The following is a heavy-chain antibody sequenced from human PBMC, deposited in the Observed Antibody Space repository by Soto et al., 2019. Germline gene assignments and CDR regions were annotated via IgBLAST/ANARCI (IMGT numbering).Heavy chain of an antibody. J-gene: IGHJ4*02. V-gene: IGHV1-69*13. CDR1: GGTFSSYA. CDR2: IIPIFGTA. D-gene: IGHD3-10*01. Sequence: SVKVSCKASGGTFSSYAISWVRQAPGQGLEWMGGIIPIFGTANYAQRFQGRVTITADESTSTAYMELSSLRSEDTAVYYCARTPMVRGVIITWYFDYWGQGTLVTVSS. CDR3: ARTPMVRGVIITWYFDY.